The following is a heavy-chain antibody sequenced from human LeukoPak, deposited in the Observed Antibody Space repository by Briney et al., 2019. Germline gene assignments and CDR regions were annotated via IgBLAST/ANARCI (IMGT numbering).Heavy chain of an antibody. CDR1: GFTFSSYW. V-gene: IGHV3-7*04. D-gene: IGHD3-22*01. CDR3: ARVLHKRMYDSTTYFPY. CDR2: IKQDGREK. J-gene: IGHJ4*02. Sequence: GGSLRLSCAASGFTFSSYWMSWVRQAPGKGLECVADIKQDGREKYYVDSVKGRFTISRDNAKNSLYLQMNSLRAEDTAVYYCARVLHKRMYDSTTYFPYWGQGILVTVSS.